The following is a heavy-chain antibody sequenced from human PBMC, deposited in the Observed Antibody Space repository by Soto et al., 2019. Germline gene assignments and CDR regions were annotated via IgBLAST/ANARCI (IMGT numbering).Heavy chain of an antibody. Sequence: SVKVSCKASGVTFSSYAISWVRQAPGQGLEWMGGIIPIFGTANYAQKFQGRVTITADESTSTAYMELSSLRSEDTAVYYCARDQPEVLRFLEWSSEYGMDGWGQGTTVTVSS. CDR3: ARDQPEVLRFLEWSSEYGMDG. D-gene: IGHD3-3*01. J-gene: IGHJ6*02. CDR2: IIPIFGTA. CDR1: GVTFSSYA. V-gene: IGHV1-69*13.